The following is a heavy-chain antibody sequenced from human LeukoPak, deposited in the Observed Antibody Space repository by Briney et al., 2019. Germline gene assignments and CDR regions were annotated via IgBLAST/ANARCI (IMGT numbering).Heavy chain of an antibody. CDR3: ARNCGGYSH. D-gene: IGHD4-23*01. Sequence: PEGSLRLSCTASGFTFSSYWMSWVRQAPGKGLEWVANIQQDGSEQYYVDSVKGRFTISRDNAKNSLYLQMNSLRAEDTALYYCARNCGGYSHWGQGTLVTVSS. CDR1: GFTFSSYW. J-gene: IGHJ4*02. CDR2: IQQDGSEQ. V-gene: IGHV3-7*02.